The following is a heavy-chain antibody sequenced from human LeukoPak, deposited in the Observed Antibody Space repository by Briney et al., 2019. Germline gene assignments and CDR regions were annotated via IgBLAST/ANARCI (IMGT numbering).Heavy chain of an antibody. Sequence: GGSLRLSCAASGFTFSNAWMSWVRQAPGKGLEWVGRIKSKTDGGTTDYAAPVKGRFTISRDDSKNTLYLQMNSLKTEDTAVYYCTTEGIVGPNQNDYWGQGTLVTVSS. D-gene: IGHD1-26*01. J-gene: IGHJ4*02. CDR1: GFTFSNAW. CDR3: TTEGIVGPNQNDY. V-gene: IGHV3-15*01. CDR2: IKSKTDGGTT.